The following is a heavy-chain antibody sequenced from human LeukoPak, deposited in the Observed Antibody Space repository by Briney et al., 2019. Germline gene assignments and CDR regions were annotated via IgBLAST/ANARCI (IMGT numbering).Heavy chain of an antibody. D-gene: IGHD2-8*01. CDR1: GFTFDDYG. Sequence: GGSLRLSCAASGFTFDDYGMSWVRQAPGKGQEWVSGINWNGGSTGYADSVKGRFTISRDNAKNSLYLQMNSLRAEDTALYYCARVGVKNYYYYYMDVWGKGTTVTVSS. V-gene: IGHV3-20*04. CDR2: INWNGGST. J-gene: IGHJ6*03. CDR3: ARVGVKNYYYYYMDV.